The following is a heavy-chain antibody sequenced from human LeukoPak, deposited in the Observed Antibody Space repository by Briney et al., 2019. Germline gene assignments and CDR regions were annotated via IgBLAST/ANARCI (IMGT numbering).Heavy chain of an antibody. CDR2: IYTSGST. D-gene: IGHD1-1*01. CDR1: GGSISSYY. CDR3: AREERTGNGASIDY. J-gene: IGHJ4*02. Sequence: SETLSLTCTVSGGSISSYYWSWIRQPAGKGLEWIGRIYTSGSTNYNPSLKSRVTISVDTSKNQFSLKLSSVTAADTAVYYCAREERTGNGASIDYWGQGTLVTVSS. V-gene: IGHV4-4*07.